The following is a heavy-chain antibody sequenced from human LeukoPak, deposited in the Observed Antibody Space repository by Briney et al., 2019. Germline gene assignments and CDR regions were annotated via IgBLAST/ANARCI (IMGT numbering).Heavy chain of an antibody. CDR3: ARDWGGVVPAAMGGVDWFDP. J-gene: IGHJ5*02. CDR1: GYTFTGYY. V-gene: IGHV1-2*02. CDR2: INPNSGGT. D-gene: IGHD2-2*01. Sequence: ASVKVSCKASGYTFTGYYMHWVRQAPGQGLEWMGWINPNSGGTNYAQKFQGRVTMTRDTSISTAYMELSSLRSEDTAVYYCARDWGGVVPAAMGGVDWFDPWGQGTLVTVSS.